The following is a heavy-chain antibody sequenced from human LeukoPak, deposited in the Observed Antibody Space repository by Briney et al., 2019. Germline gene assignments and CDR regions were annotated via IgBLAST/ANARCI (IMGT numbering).Heavy chain of an antibody. J-gene: IGHJ5*01. CDR3: ARNHGGWFDS. CDR1: GGSISSYY. CDR2: IYTSGST. D-gene: IGHD4-23*01. V-gene: IGHV4-4*07. Sequence: SETLSLTCTVSGGSISSYYWSWIRQPAGKGLERIGRIYTSGSTNYNPSLKSRVTMSVDTSKNQFSLKVNSVAAADTAAYYCARNHGGWFDSWGQGTLVTVSS.